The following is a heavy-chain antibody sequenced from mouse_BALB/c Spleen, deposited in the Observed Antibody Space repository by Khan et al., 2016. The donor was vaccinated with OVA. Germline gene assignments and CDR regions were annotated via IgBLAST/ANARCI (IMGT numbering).Heavy chain of an antibody. CDR1: GYTFTSYW. Sequence: DLVKPGASVKLSCKASGYTFTSYWINRIKQRPGQGLEWIGRIAPGSGSTYYNEMFKGKATLTVDTSSSTAYIQLSSLSSEDSAVYFCARENYYGSTCYAMDYWGQGTSVTVSS. D-gene: IGHD1-1*01. V-gene: IGHV1S41*01. CDR2: IAPGSGST. CDR3: ARENYYGSTCYAMDY. J-gene: IGHJ4*01.